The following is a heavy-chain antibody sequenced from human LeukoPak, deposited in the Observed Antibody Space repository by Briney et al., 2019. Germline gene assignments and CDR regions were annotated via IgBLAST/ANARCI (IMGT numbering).Heavy chain of an antibody. D-gene: IGHD6-19*01. CDR3: ARGRVAGTLRRSDYMDV. J-gene: IGHJ6*03. Sequence: PGGSLRLSCAASGFTFSSYWMSWVRQAPGKGLEWVANIKQDGSEKYYVDSVKGRFTISRDNAKNSLYLQMNSLRAEDTAVYYCARGRVAGTLRRSDYMDVWGKGTTVTVSS. CDR2: IKQDGSEK. CDR1: GFTFSSYW. V-gene: IGHV3-7*01.